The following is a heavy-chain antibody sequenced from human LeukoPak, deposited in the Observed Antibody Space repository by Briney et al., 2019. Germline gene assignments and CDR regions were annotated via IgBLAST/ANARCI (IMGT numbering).Heavy chain of an antibody. Sequence: GGSLRLSCAASGFTFSSSAMSWVRQVPGKGLEWVSGISASGGSTYYADSVRGRFTISRDNSKNTLYVQMNSLRDEDTAVYYCGKDRGGEPPNYRDPWGQETLVTHS. D-gene: IGHD1-14*01. V-gene: IGHV3-23*01. J-gene: IGHJ5*02. CDR2: ISASGGST. CDR3: GKDRGGEPPNYRDP. CDR1: GFTFSSSA.